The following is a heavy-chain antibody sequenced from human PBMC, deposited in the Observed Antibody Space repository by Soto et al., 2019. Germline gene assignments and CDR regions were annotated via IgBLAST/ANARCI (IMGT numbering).Heavy chain of an antibody. J-gene: IGHJ4*02. CDR3: ARSQDGYNLGLFDY. Sequence: QVQLQESGPGLVKPSQTLSLTCTVSGASVSRGGYYWSWIRQRPGKGLEWIGYIYYSGNTYYNPSLGSRISISSDTSNNQFSLKMSSVTAADTAMYYCARSQDGYNLGLFDYWGQGTLVTVSS. CDR1: GASVSRGGYY. D-gene: IGHD5-12*01. V-gene: IGHV4-31*03. CDR2: IYYSGNT.